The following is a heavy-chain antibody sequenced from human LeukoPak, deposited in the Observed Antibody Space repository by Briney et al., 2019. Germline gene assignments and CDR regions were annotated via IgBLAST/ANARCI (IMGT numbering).Heavy chain of an antibody. Sequence: SETLSLTCTVSSGSISSSSYYWGWIRQPPGKGLEWIGTIYYGGSTYYTPSLKSRVTISVDTSRNQFSLKLSSVTAADTAVYYCASVGGAYCPSTSCYSGYWGQGTLVTVSS. V-gene: IGHV4-39*01. J-gene: IGHJ4*02. D-gene: IGHD2-2*02. CDR1: SGSISSSSYY. CDR2: IYYGGST. CDR3: ASVGGAYCPSTSCYSGY.